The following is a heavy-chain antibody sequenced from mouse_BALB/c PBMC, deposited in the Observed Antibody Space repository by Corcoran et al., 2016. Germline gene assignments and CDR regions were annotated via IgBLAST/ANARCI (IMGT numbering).Heavy chain of an antibody. CDR2: ILPGIGST. V-gene: IGHV1-9*01. CDR3: ARYYRYDFDY. CDR1: GYTFSRYW. Sequence: QVQLQQAGAELMKPGTSVKISCKDTGYTFSRYWIEWVKQRPGHGLEWIGEILPGIGSTNYNEKFKGKATFTADTSSNTAYMQLSSLTSEDSAVYYWARYYRYDFDYCGQGTTLTVSS. D-gene: IGHD2-14*01. J-gene: IGHJ2*01.